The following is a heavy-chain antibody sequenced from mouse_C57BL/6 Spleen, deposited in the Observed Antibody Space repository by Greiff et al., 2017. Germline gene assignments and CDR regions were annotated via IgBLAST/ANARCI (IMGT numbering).Heavy chain of an antibody. Sequence: EVQGVESGAGLVKPGGSLKLSCAASGFTFSSYSMSWVRQTPEKRLEWVAYISSGGDYNYYAETVKGRVTVSRDNTRNTLYLQMSSLKSEDTAMYYCTGRELGLGDVGYRGQGTTLTVST. CDR2: ISSGGDYN. CDR3: TGRELGLGDVGY. J-gene: IGHJ2*01. V-gene: IGHV5-9-1*02. CDR1: GFTFSSYS. D-gene: IGHD4-1*01.